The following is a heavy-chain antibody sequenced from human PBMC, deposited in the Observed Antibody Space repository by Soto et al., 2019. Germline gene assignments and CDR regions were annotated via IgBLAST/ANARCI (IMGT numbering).Heavy chain of an antibody. D-gene: IGHD5-18*01. CDR3: ARVTARYGYYGIDV. CDR1: GGTFSSYA. J-gene: IGHJ6*02. V-gene: IGHV1-69*12. CDR2: IIPIFGTA. Sequence: QVQLVQSGAEVKKPGSSVKVSCKASGGTFSSYAISWVRQAPGQGLEWMGGIIPIFGTANYAQKFQGRVTITADESTSTAYMELSSLRSEDTALYYCARVTARYGYYGIDVWGQGTTVTVSS.